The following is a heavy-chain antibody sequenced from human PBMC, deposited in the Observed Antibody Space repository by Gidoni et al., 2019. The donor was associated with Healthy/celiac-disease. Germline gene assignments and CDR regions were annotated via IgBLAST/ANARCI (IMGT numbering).Heavy chain of an antibody. CDR2: INHSGST. D-gene: IGHD6-6*01. J-gene: IGHJ6*03. Sequence: QVQLQQWGAGLLKPSETLSLTCAVYGGSFSGYYWSWIRQPRGKGLEWIGEINHSGSTNYNPSLKSRVTISVDTSKNQFSLKLSSVTAADTAVYYCARGFRIAARHNAAYYMDVWGKGTTVTVSS. CDR3: ARGFRIAARHNAAYYMDV. V-gene: IGHV4-34*01. CDR1: GGSFSGYY.